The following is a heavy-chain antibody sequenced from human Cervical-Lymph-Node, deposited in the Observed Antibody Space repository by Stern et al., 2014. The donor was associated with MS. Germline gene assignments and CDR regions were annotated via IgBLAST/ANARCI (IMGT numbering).Heavy chain of an antibody. CDR3: ARALSSALYAMDV. D-gene: IGHD2-2*01. J-gene: IGHJ6*02. CDR2: INPSGGST. Sequence: QVQLMQSGAEVKKPGASVKVSCKASGYSFTSYLMHWVRQAPGQGLEWMGIINPSGGSTGYAQKFQGRVTMTRDTSTRTVYMDLSSLRSEDTAVYYCARALSSALYAMDVWGQGTTVTVSS. V-gene: IGHV1-46*01. CDR1: GYSFTSYL.